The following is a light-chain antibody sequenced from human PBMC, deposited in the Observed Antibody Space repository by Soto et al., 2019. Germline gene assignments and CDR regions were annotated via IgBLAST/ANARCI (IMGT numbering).Light chain of an antibody. J-gene: IGKJ2*01. CDR3: QQYGSSPT. V-gene: IGKV3-20*01. CDR1: QSVSTNY. Sequence: EIVLTQSPGTLSLPPGERATLSCKASQSVSTNYLAWDQQKPGQAPRLVIYGAASRATGVPDRFSGSGSGTDFTLTITRLESEDFAVYYCQQYGSSPTFGQGTKLEVK. CDR2: GAA.